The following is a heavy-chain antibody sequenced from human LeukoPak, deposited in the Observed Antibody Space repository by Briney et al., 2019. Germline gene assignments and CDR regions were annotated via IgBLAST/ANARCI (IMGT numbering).Heavy chain of an antibody. CDR1: GFTFSSYG. CDR3: ARAQWEVPTPGAFDI. CDR2: ISYDGTNK. V-gene: IGHV3-30*03. D-gene: IGHD1-26*01. J-gene: IGHJ3*02. Sequence: GRSLRLSCAASGFTFSSYGMHWVRQAPGKGLEWVAVISYDGTNKYYADSVKGRFTISRDNSKNTLYLQMNSLRAEDTAVYYCARAQWEVPTPGAFDIWGQGTMVTVSS.